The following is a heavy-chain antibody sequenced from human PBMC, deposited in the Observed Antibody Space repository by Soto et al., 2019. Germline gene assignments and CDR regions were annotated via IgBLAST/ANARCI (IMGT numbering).Heavy chain of an antibody. CDR1: GYTFTSYA. D-gene: IGHD2-21*02. CDR2: INAGNGNT. J-gene: IGHJ4*02. Sequence: QVQLVQSGAEEKKPGASVKVSCKASGYTFTSYAMHWPPQAPGQRLEWMGWINAGNGNTKYSQKFQGRVTITRDTSASTAYMELSSLRSEDTAVYYCARSIVVVTALDYWGQGTLVTVSS. V-gene: IGHV1-3*05. CDR3: ARSIVVVTALDY.